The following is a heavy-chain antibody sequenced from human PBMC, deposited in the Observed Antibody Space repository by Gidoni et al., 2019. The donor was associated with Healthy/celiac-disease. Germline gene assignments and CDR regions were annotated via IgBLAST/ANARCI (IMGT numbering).Heavy chain of an antibody. CDR1: GGSFSGNY. J-gene: IGHJ5*02. V-gene: IGHV4-34*01. CDR2: INHSGST. Sequence: QVQLQQWGAGLLKPSETLSLTCAVYGGSFSGNYWSWIRQHPGKGLEWIGEINHSGSTNYNPSLKSRVTISVDTSKNQFSLKLSSVTAADTAVYYCARAPPRAAMVFKAINWFDPWGQGTLVTVSS. D-gene: IGHD5-18*01. CDR3: ARAPPRAAMVFKAINWFDP.